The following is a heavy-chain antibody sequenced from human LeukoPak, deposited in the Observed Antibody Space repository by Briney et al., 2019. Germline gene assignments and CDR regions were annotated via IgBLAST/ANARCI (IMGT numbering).Heavy chain of an antibody. CDR1: GGSFSGYY. D-gene: IGHD2-2*01. V-gene: IGHV4-34*01. CDR3: ARGLGYCSSTSCRREYFQH. Sequence: PSETLSLTCAVYGGSFSGYYWSWIRQPPGKGLEWIGEINHSGSTNYNPPLTSRVTISVATSKNQFSLKLSSVTAADTAVYYCARGLGYCSSTSCRREYFQHWGQGTLVTVSS. CDR2: INHSGST. J-gene: IGHJ1*01.